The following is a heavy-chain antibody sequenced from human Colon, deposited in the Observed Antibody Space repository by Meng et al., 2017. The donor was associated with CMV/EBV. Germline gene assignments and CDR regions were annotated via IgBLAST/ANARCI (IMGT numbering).Heavy chain of an antibody. D-gene: IGHD1-26*01. CDR1: GFSLDTRGVG. J-gene: IGHJ4*02. Sequence: FSGFSLDTRGVGVAWIRQPPGKALEWLALIYCDDEKRYNPSLQNRLTISNDTSKNQVLLTMTNMDPADTATYYCARRGSGSYAFDHWGQGTLVTVSS. V-gene: IGHV2-5*02. CDR2: IYCDDEK. CDR3: ARRGSGSYAFDH.